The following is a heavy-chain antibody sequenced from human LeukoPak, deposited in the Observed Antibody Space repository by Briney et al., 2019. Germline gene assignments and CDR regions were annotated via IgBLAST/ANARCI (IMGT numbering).Heavy chain of an antibody. Sequence: PGGSLRLSCAASGFTFSSYWMSWVRQAPGKGLEWVSSISSSSSYIYYADSVKGRFTISRDNAKNSLYLQTNSLRAEDTAVYYCARAMVRGVISLAVDYYYGMDAWGQGTTVTVSS. J-gene: IGHJ6*02. D-gene: IGHD3-10*01. CDR2: ISSSSSYI. CDR1: GFTFSSYW. V-gene: IGHV3-21*01. CDR3: ARAMVRGVISLAVDYYYGMDA.